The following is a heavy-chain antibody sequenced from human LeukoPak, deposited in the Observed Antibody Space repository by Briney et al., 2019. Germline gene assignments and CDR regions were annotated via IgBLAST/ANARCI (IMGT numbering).Heavy chain of an antibody. V-gene: IGHV4-59*08. CDR2: IYYTGGT. D-gene: IGHD4-17*01. J-gene: IGHJ4*02. CDR1: GGSISTYY. Sequence: TSETLSLTCTVSGGSISTYYWSWIRQPPGMGLEWIGYIYYTGGTNSNSSLKSRVTISVDSSNNQFSLYLTSVTAADTAIYHCARSYGDYLNFGYWGQGTLVTVSS. CDR3: ARSYGDYLNFGY.